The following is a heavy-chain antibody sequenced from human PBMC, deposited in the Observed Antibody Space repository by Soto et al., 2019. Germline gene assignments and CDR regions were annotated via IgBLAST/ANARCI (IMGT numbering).Heavy chain of an antibody. Sequence: QVQLVQSGAEVKKPGSSVKVSCKASGGTFSSYAISWVRQAPGQGLEWMGGIIPIFGTANYAQKFQGRVTITADEYTSTAYMELSSLRSEDTAVYYCARSTTFGELSSPFDYWGQGTLVTVSS. V-gene: IGHV1-69*12. CDR2: IIPIFGTA. J-gene: IGHJ4*02. CDR1: GGTFSSYA. D-gene: IGHD3-10*01. CDR3: ARSTTFGELSSPFDY.